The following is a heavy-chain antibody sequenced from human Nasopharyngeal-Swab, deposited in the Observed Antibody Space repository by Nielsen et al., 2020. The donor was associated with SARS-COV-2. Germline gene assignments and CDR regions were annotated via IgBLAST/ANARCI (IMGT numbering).Heavy chain of an antibody. D-gene: IGHD5-24*01. Sequence: RQAPGKGLEWIGRIYTSGSTNYNPSLKSRVTISVDTSKNQFPLKLSSVTAADTAVYYCARERRDGYNSVCYFDYWGQGTLVTASS. V-gene: IGHV4-4*07. CDR3: ARERRDGYNSVCYFDY. CDR2: IYTSGST. J-gene: IGHJ4*02.